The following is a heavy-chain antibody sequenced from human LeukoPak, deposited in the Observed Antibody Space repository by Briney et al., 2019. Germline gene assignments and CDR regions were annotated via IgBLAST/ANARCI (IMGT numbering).Heavy chain of an antibody. CDR2: IYYSGST. CDR3: ARAPWFGELPFVYFDY. CDR1: GGSISSSSSY. D-gene: IGHD3-10*01. J-gene: IGHJ4*02. Sequence: SETLSLTCTVSGGSISSSSSYWGWIRQPPGKGLEWIGSIYYSGSTYYNPSLKSRVTISVDTSKNQFSLKLSSVTAADTAVYYCARAPWFGELPFVYFDYWGQGTLVTVSP. V-gene: IGHV4-39*07.